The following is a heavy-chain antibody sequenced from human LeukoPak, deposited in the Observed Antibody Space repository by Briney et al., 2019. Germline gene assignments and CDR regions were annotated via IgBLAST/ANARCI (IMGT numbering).Heavy chain of an antibody. Sequence: KPSETLSLTCAVYGGSFSGYYWSWIRQPPGKGLEWIGEINHSGSTNYNPSLKSRVTISVDTSKNQFSLKLSSVTAADTAVYYCARAVNSVSGSSTFDYWGQGTLVTVSS. J-gene: IGHJ4*02. V-gene: IGHV4-34*01. CDR3: ARAVNSVSGSSTFDY. CDR2: INHSGST. CDR1: GGSFSGYY. D-gene: IGHD1-26*01.